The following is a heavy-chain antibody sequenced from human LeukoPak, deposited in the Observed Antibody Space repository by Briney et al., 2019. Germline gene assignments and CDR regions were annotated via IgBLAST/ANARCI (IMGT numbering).Heavy chain of an antibody. CDR3: ARHSPVAATIFYF. D-gene: IGHD2-15*01. CDR1: GGLISSSSYY. Sequence: SETLSLTCTVSGGLISSSSYYWGWIRQSPGKGLEWIGSIYYSGSTYYNPSLTSRVTMSVDTSKNQFSLRLNSVTAADTAFYYCARHSPVAATIFYFWGQGTLVTVSS. V-gene: IGHV4-39*01. J-gene: IGHJ4*02. CDR2: IYYSGST.